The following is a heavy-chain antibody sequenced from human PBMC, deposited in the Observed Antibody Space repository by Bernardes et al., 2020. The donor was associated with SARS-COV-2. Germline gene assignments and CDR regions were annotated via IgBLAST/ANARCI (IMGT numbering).Heavy chain of an antibody. D-gene: IGHD1-26*01. Sequence: SVKVSCKASGGTFSYAIIWVRQAPGQGLECMGGIIPLFGTANYAQKFQGRVTITADESTSTAYMELSSLRSEDTAVYYCARSGNYPDAFDIWGQGTMVSVS. CDR3: ARSGNYPDAFDI. J-gene: IGHJ3*02. CDR2: IIPLFGTA. CDR1: GGTFSYA. V-gene: IGHV1-69*13.